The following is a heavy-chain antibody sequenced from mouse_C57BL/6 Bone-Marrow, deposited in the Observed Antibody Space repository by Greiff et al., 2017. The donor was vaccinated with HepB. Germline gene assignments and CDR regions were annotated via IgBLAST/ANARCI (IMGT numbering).Heavy chain of an antibody. J-gene: IGHJ4*01. V-gene: IGHV5-4*01. CDR2: ISDGGSYT. Sequence: EVQGVESGGGLVKPGGSLKLSCAASGFTFSSYAMSWVRQTPEKRLEWVATISDGGSYTYYPDNVKGRFTISRDNAKNNLYLQMSHLKSEDTAMYYCARFYYSNYGGAMDYWGKGTSVTVSS. CDR1: GFTFSSYA. D-gene: IGHD2-5*01. CDR3: ARFYYSNYGGAMDY.